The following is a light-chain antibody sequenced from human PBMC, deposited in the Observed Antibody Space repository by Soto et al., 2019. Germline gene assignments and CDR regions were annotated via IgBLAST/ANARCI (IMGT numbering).Light chain of an antibody. CDR1: NNDVGKYNL. CDR2: DVN. Sequence: QSALTQPASVSGSPGQSITISCIGTNNDVGKYNLVSWYHHHPGKAPQVMIFDVNQRPAGVSYRFSGSKSGNTASLTISGLQAEDEGDYYCCSYVLSGAWVFGGGTKLTVL. V-gene: IGLV2-23*02. CDR3: CSYVLSGAWV. J-gene: IGLJ3*02.